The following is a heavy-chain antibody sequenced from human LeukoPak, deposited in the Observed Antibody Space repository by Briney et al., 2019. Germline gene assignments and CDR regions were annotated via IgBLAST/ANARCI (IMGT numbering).Heavy chain of an antibody. CDR2: ISRGGITI. V-gene: IGHV3-11*01. Sequence: GGSLRLSCAASGLSFSDSYMSWIRQAPGKGLGWVSLISRGGITIYYADSVKGRFTVSRDNAKNSLFLLMNSLRAEDTAVYYCARVNSSSWYRDYYGMDVWGQGTTVTVSS. CDR3: ARVNSSSWYRDYYGMDV. J-gene: IGHJ6*02. CDR1: GLSFSDSY. D-gene: IGHD6-13*01.